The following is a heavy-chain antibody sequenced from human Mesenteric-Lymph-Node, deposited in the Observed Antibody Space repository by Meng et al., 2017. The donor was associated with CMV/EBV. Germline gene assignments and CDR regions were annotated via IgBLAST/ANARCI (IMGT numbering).Heavy chain of an antibody. Sequence: RNAISWVRQAPGQGLEWMGGIIPIFGTANYAQKFQGRVTITADKSTSTAYMELSSLRSEDTAVYYCARVAGYCSSTSCYQPYYVDYWGQGTLVTVSS. J-gene: IGHJ4*02. V-gene: IGHV1-69*06. D-gene: IGHD2-2*01. CDR1: RNA. CDR3: ARVAGYCSSTSCYQPYYVDY. CDR2: IIPIFGTA.